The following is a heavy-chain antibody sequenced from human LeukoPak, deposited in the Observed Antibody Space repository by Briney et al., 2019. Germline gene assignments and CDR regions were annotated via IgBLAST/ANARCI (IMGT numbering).Heavy chain of an antibody. D-gene: IGHD2-8*02. CDR1: GGTFSSYA. CDR2: IIPIFGTA. CDR3: AREITGIRTHEAFDI. J-gene: IGHJ3*02. Sequence: GSSVKVSCKASGGTFSSYAISWVRQAPGQGLEWMGGIIPIFGTANYAQKFQGRVTITTDGSTSTAYMELSSLRSEDTAVYYCAREITGIRTHEAFDIWGQGTMVTVSS. V-gene: IGHV1-69*05.